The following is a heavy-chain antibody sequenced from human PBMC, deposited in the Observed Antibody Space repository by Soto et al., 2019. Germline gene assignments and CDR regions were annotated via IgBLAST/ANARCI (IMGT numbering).Heavy chain of an antibody. D-gene: IGHD2-2*01. J-gene: IGHJ5*02. CDR2: IDPSDSYT. V-gene: IGHV5-10-1*01. CDR3: ARGAVVVPAARGSYWFDP. Sequence: PGESLRIYCRSSGYSFTRYWISWVRQMPGKGLEWMGRIDPSDSYTNYSPSFQGHVTISADKSISTAYLQWSSLKASDTAMYDCARGAVVVPAARGSYWFDPWGQGTRGPVAS. CDR1: GYSFTRYW.